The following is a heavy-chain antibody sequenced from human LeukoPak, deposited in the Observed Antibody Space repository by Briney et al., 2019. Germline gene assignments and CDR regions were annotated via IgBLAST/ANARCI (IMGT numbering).Heavy chain of an antibody. CDR3: AKDQGRFGSYAAILDY. J-gene: IGHJ4*02. CDR1: GFTFSTYG. V-gene: IGHV3-33*06. CDR2: IWYDGRNK. D-gene: IGHD1-26*01. Sequence: GGSLRLSCAPSGFTFSTYGMHWVREAPGKGLEWVAVIWYDGRNKYYADSVKGRVTISRDNSKNTLYLQMNSLRAEDTAVYYCAKDQGRFGSYAAILDYWGQGTLVTVSS.